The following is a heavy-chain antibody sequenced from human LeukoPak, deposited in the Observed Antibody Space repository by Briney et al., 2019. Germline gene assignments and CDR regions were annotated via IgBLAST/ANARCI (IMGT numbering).Heavy chain of an antibody. CDR3: AKVSLNNYYDY. V-gene: IGHV3-9*01. D-gene: IGHD5-24*01. CDR2: ISWNSVVK. J-gene: IGHJ4*02. Sequence: GGSLRLSCAASGFVFGDYAMHWVRQAPGKGLEWVSGISWNSVVKGYADSVKSRFTISRDNAKNSLYLQMNSLRAEDTALYYCAKVSLNNYYDYWGQGILVTVSS. CDR1: GFVFGDYA.